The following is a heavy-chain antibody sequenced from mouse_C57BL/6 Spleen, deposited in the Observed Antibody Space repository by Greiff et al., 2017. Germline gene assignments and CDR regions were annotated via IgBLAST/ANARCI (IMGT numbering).Heavy chain of an antibody. CDR3: ARWGQLRLSDY. V-gene: IGHV1-22*01. D-gene: IGHD3-2*02. CDR1: GYTFTDYN. CDR2: INPNTGGT. Sequence: EVKLQESGPELVKPGASVKMSCKASGYTFTDYNLHWVKQSHGKSLEWIGYINPNTGGTSYNQKFKGKATLTVNKSSSTAYMELRSLTSEDSAVYYCARWGQLRLSDYWGQGTTLTVSS. J-gene: IGHJ2*01.